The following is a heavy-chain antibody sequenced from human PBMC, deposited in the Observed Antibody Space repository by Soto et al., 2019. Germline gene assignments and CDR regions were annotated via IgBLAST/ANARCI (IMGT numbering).Heavy chain of an antibody. Sequence: QVQLQESGPGLVKPSETLLLTCTVSGGSMTNYYWNWIRQPPGKGLEWIGYIHSSGSTKFSPTLESRATVSVDTSKNQFSLEVTSVTAADTAVYFCARGFTHYDFCSQPFDLWGRGTRVVVSS. CDR3: ARGFTHYDFCSQPFDL. J-gene: IGHJ3*01. V-gene: IGHV4-59*01. CDR2: IHSSGST. D-gene: IGHD3-3*01. CDR1: GGSMTNYY.